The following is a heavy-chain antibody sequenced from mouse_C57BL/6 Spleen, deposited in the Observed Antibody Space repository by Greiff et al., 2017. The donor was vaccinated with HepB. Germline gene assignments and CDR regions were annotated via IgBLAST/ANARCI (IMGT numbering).Heavy chain of an antibody. D-gene: IGHD1-2*01. CDR3: ARTARIKY. CDR2: ISYSGST. Sequence: EVQLQQSGPGLVKPSPSLSLTCTVTGYSITSGYGWNWIRQFPGNKLEWMGYISYSGSTIYNPSLKSRISITRDTSKNQFFLQLNSVTTEDTATYYCARTARIKYWGQGTTLTVSS. CDR1: GYSITSGYG. V-gene: IGHV3-2*02. J-gene: IGHJ2*01.